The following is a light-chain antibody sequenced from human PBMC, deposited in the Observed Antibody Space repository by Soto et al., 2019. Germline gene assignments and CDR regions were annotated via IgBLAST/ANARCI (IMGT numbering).Light chain of an antibody. V-gene: IGKV3-20*01. CDR3: QHFGDSVWT. Sequence: EIVLTQSPGTLSLSPGERATLSCRATQTISSNYLAWYQQKPGQAPKLLIHGASTRATGIPDRFSGSGSGTDFTLTISRLEPEDFAVYYCQHFGDSVWTFGQGTKVDIK. CDR1: QTISSNY. J-gene: IGKJ1*01. CDR2: GAS.